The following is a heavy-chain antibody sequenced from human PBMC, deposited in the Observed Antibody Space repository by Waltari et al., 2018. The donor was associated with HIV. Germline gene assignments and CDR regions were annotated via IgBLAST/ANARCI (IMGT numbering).Heavy chain of an antibody. J-gene: IGHJ5*02. D-gene: IGHD3-22*01. V-gene: IGHV1-2*02. CDR2: INPNSGGT. CDR1: GYTFTGYY. Sequence: QVPLVQSGAEVKKPGASVKVSCKASGYTFTGYYMPWVRQAPGQGLEWMGWINPNSGGTNYAQKFQGRVTMTRDTSISTAYMELSRLRSDDTAVYYCARDTPDAYYYDTSGYWSWGQGTLVTVSS. CDR3: ARDTPDAYYYDTSGYWS.